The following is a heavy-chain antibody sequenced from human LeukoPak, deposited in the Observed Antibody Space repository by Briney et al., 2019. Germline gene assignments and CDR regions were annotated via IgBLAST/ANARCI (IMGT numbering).Heavy chain of an antibody. D-gene: IGHD3-3*01. CDR1: GFTFSTYA. Sequence: GGSLRLSCAASGFTFSTYAMHWVRQAPGKGLEWVAVISYDGNNIYYGDSVKGRITISRDNSKNTLYVQMNSLRAEDTAVYYCARDGSGRPNYYYNYMDVWGKGTTVTVSS. J-gene: IGHJ6*03. V-gene: IGHV3-30*04. CDR3: ARDGSGRPNYYYNYMDV. CDR2: ISYDGNNI.